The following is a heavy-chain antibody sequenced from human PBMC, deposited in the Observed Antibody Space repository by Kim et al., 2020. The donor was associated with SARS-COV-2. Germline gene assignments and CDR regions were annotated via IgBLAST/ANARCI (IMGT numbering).Heavy chain of an antibody. CDR2: INEDGSVF. Sequence: GGSLRLSCTASGFTFSNFWMKWMRQAPGKGLEWVADINEDGSVFYYVGSVEGRFTVSRDNDKNSLYLQMNSLRAEDTAVYYCARLSRGGAYGDSWGQGTLVTVSS. D-gene: IGHD3-10*01. V-gene: IGHV3-7*01. CDR3: ARLSRGGAYGDS. CDR1: GFTFSNFW. J-gene: IGHJ4*02.